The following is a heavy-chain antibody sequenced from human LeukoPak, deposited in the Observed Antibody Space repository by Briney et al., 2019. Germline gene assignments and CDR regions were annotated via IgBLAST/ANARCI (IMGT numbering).Heavy chain of an antibody. CDR1: GGSFSGYF. D-gene: IGHD1-1*01. Sequence: SETLSLTCAVYGGSFSGYFWSWIRQPPGKGLEWMGDINHNGGTNYNPSLKSRVTISVDTPRNQFSLNLHSMTAADTAVYYCVKSGTLLREGFNYWGQGTLVTVSS. CDR3: VKSGTLLREGFNY. CDR2: INHNGGT. J-gene: IGHJ4*02. V-gene: IGHV4-34*01.